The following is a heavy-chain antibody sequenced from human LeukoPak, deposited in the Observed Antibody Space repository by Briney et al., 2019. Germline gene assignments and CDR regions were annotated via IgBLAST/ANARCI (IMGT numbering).Heavy chain of an antibody. CDR3: ARYQVATYYFDY. Sequence: PSETLSLTCTVSGGSINSGDYYWSWIRQPPGKGLEWIGYIYYSGSTYYNPSLKSRVTISVDTSKNQFSLKLSSVTAADTAVYYCARYQVATYYFDYWGQGTLVTVSS. CDR1: GGSINSGDYY. V-gene: IGHV4-30-4*01. D-gene: IGHD2-21*02. CDR2: IYYSGST. J-gene: IGHJ4*02.